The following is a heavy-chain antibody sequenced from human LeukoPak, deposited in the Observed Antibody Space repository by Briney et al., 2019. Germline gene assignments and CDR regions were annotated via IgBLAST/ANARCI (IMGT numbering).Heavy chain of an antibody. Sequence: SETLSLTCTVSGGSISSSSYYWGWIRQPPGKGLEWIGSIYHSGSTYYNPSLKSRVTISVDTPKNQFSLKLSSVTAADTAVYYCARSKYYYGSGSYYLWGQGTLVTVSS. D-gene: IGHD3-10*01. CDR2: IYHSGST. CDR3: ARSKYYYGSGSYYL. J-gene: IGHJ5*02. CDR1: GGSISSSSYY. V-gene: IGHV4-39*07.